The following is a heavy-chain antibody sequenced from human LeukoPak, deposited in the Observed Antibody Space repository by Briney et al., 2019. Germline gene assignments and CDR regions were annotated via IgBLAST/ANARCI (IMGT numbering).Heavy chain of an antibody. Sequence: GGSLRLSCAASGFTVSTNYMSGVRQAPGKGLEWVSLIYSGGNTYYSDSVKGRFTISRDSSRNTLYLQMNTLRAEDTAVYYCARVEAAAGTGSLDSWGQGTLVTVSS. D-gene: IGHD6-13*01. CDR1: GFTVSTNY. J-gene: IGHJ4*02. CDR2: IYSGGNT. CDR3: ARVEAAAGTGSLDS. V-gene: IGHV3-53*01.